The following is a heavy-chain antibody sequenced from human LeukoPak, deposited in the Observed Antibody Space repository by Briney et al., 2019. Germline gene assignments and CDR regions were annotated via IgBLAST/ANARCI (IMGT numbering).Heavy chain of an antibody. CDR3: ARDTEGYIYGYYYYGMDV. CDR1: GFTFDDYA. V-gene: IGHV3-43*02. CDR2: ISGDSHST. Sequence: GGSLRLSCAASGFTFDDYAMHWVRQAPGKGLEWVSLISGDSHSTFYADSVKGRFTISRDNSKNSLYLQLNSLRNDDTALYYCARDTEGYIYGYYYYGMDVWGQGTTVTVSS. D-gene: IGHD5-18*01. J-gene: IGHJ6*02.